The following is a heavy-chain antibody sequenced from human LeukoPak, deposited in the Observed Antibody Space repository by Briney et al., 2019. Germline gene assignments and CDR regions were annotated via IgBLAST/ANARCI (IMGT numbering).Heavy chain of an antibody. CDR1: GGSISSSSYY. J-gene: IGHJ3*02. CDR3: ARDEYYDILTGYYTSAFDI. CDR2: IYYSGST. Sequence: SETLSLTCTVSGGSISSSSYYWGWIRQPPGKGLEWIGSIYYSGSTYYNPSLKSRVTISVDTSKNHFSLKLSSVTAADTAVYYCARDEYYDILTGYYTSAFDIWGQGTMVTVSS. V-gene: IGHV4-39*02. D-gene: IGHD3-9*01.